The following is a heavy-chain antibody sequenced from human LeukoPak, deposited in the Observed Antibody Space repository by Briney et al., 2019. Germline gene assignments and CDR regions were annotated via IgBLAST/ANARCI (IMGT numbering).Heavy chain of an antibody. CDR3: ASRGRYGRSWYSDY. Sequence: GGSLRLSCAASGFTFSSYAMSWVRQAPGKGLEWVSAISGSGGSTYYADSVKGRFTISRDNSRNTLYLQMNSLRAEDTAVYYCASRGRYGRSWYSDYWGQGTLVTVSS. V-gene: IGHV3-23*01. CDR1: GFTFSSYA. CDR2: ISGSGGST. J-gene: IGHJ4*02. D-gene: IGHD6-13*01.